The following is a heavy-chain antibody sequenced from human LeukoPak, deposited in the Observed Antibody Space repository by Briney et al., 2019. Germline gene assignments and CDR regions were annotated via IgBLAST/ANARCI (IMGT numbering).Heavy chain of an antibody. D-gene: IGHD6-13*01. CDR2: INAGNGNT. CDR1: GYTFTSYA. CDR3: ARERAGGVGIAAAGFPYYGMDV. V-gene: IGHV1-3*01. Sequence: GASVTVSCTASGYTFTSYAMHWVRQAPGQRLEWMGWINAGNGNTKYSQKFQGRVTITRDTSASTAYMELSSLRSEDTAVYYCARERAGGVGIAAAGFPYYGMDVWGQGTTVTVSS. J-gene: IGHJ6*02.